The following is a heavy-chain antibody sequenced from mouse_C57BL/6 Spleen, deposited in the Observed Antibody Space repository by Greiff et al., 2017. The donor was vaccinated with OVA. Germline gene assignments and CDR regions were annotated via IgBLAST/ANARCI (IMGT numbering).Heavy chain of an antibody. D-gene: IGHD1-1*01. V-gene: IGHV2-6-1*01. CDR3: ARHYYGSSYGWYFDV. CDR1: GFSLTSYG. J-gene: IGHJ1*03. Sequence: QVHVKQSGPGLVAPSQSLSITCTVSGFSLTSYGVHWVRQPPGKGLEWLVVIWSDGSTTYNSALKSRLSISKDNSKSQVFLKMNSLQTDDTAMYYCARHYYGSSYGWYFDVWGTGTTVTVSS. CDR2: IWSDGST.